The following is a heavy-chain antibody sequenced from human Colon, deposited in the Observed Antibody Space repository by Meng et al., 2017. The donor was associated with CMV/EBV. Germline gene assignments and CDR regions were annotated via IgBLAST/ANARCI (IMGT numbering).Heavy chain of an antibody. D-gene: IGHD2-8*01. CDR2: ISGSGGST. V-gene: IGHV3-23*01. CDR1: GFTFGDYA. Sequence: GESLKISCTASGFTFGDYAMSWVRQAPGKGLEWVSAISGSGGSTYYADSVKGRFTISRDNSKNTLYLQMNSLRAEDTAVYYCAKDSYCTNGVCYTSYYYYGMDVWGQGTTVTVSS. CDR3: AKDSYCTNGVCYTSYYYYGMDV. J-gene: IGHJ6*02.